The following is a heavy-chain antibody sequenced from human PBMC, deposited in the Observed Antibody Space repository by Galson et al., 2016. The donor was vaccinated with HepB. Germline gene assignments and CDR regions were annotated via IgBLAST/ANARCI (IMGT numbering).Heavy chain of an antibody. Sequence: SLRLSCAASGFTFSRYGLHWVRQAPGRGLEWVALISYDGGSNKFYANSVKGRFTISRDDSKNIVYLQMNSLRDDDTALYYCARDAIETTWYGRATHYYYGMDVWDQGTTVTVSS. CDR1: GFTFSRYG. CDR2: ISYDGGSNK. CDR3: ARDAIETTWYGRATHYYYGMDV. J-gene: IGHJ6*02. D-gene: IGHD2-21*01. V-gene: IGHV3-30*04.